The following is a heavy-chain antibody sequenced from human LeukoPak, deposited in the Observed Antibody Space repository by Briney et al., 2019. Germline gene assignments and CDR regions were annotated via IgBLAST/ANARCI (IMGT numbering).Heavy chain of an antibody. Sequence: GGSLRLSCAASGFSFSDYRMSWVRQAPGKGLEWVANIKEDGSEKYYMDSVKGRFTISRDNAKDSLHLQMDNLRAEDTAVYYCARARWSSTGWFLGYWGQGTLVAVSS. CDR1: GFSFSDYR. D-gene: IGHD6-19*01. J-gene: IGHJ4*02. CDR3: ARARWSSTGWFLGY. CDR2: IKEDGSEK. V-gene: IGHV3-7*02.